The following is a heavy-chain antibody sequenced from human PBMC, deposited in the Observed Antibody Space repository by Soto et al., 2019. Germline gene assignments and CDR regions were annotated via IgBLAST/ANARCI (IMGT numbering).Heavy chain of an antibody. CDR2: IIPVFGTA. CDR1: GSTLSNYG. J-gene: IGHJ6*02. Sequence: QVQLVQSGAEVKKPGSSVKVSCKASGSTLSNYGVSWVRQAPGQGLEWLGGIIPVFGTANYAHKFQGRLTITADESTSTVYMDVSSLRSEDTAVYYCARGDATKIIVTTYYGMDVWGQGTTVTVSS. CDR3: ARGDATKIIVTTYYGMDV. D-gene: IGHD4-17*01. V-gene: IGHV1-69*12.